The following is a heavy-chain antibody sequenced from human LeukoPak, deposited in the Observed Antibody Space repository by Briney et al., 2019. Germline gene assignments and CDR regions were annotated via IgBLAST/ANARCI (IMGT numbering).Heavy chain of an antibody. V-gene: IGHV4-59*12. CDR3: AREVDFGDAFDI. CDR2: IYYSGST. CDR1: GGSISSYY. J-gene: IGHJ3*02. D-gene: IGHD2-2*03. Sequence: SETLSLTCTVSGGSISSYYWSWIRQPPGKGLKWIGYIYYSGSTNYNPSLKSRVTMSVDTSKNQFSLKLSSVTAADTAVYYCAREVDFGDAFDIWGQGTMVTVSS.